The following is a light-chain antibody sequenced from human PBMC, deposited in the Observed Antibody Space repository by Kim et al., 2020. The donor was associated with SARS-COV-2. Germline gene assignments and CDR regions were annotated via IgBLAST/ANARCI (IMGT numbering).Light chain of an antibody. Sequence: SSELTQDPAVSVALGQTVSFTCQGDSLRTYYAGWYQQKPGQAPVLVIYGKNNRPSGIPDRFSGSSSGDTASLTITGAQAEDEADYYCNSRESSGNLYVFG. CDR1: SLRTYY. CDR2: GKN. CDR3: NSRESSGNLYV. V-gene: IGLV3-19*01. J-gene: IGLJ1*01.